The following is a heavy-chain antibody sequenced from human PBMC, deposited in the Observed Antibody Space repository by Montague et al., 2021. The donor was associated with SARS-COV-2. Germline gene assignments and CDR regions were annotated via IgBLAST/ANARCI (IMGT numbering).Heavy chain of an antibody. Sequence: SETLSLTCTVSFGSISTYYWSWIRQPPGKGLEWIGVIFHNGTPKYNPSLKSRVSISLDTSKNQFSLKLTSVTAADTAVYYCATQAAWAYCGGECYCCCFDYWGQGTLVTVSS. CDR2: IFHNGTP. CDR3: ATQAAWAYCGGECYCCCFDY. D-gene: IGHD2-21*01. CDR1: FGSISTYY. V-gene: IGHV4-59*03. J-gene: IGHJ4*02.